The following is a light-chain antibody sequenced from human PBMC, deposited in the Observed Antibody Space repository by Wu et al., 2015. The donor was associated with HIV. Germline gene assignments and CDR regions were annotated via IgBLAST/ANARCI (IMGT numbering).Light chain of an antibody. CDR2: DAS. V-gene: IGKV3-11*01. Sequence: GKTATLSCRASQSVSGALAWYQKRPGQSPRPLMYDASSRATGIPARFSGSGSATDFTLTISSLEPEDSAIYYCQQHRNWPLTFGQGTRLDIK. CDR1: QSVSGA. CDR3: QQHRNWPLT. J-gene: IGKJ5*01.